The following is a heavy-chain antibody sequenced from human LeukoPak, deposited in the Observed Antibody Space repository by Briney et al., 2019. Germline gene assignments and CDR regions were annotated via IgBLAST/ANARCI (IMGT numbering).Heavy chain of an antibody. CDR3: ARSSGTGTFSY. CDR1: GDSISRSTYY. V-gene: IGHV4-39*02. CDR2: VYYGRSP. Sequence: SSETLSLTCTVSGDSISRSTYYWAWIRQPPGKGLERIGSVYYGRSPYFNPSLESRATISVDTSKNHFSLKMSSVTAADTAVYCCARSSGTGTFSYWGQGTLVTVSS. D-gene: IGHD6-25*01. J-gene: IGHJ4*02.